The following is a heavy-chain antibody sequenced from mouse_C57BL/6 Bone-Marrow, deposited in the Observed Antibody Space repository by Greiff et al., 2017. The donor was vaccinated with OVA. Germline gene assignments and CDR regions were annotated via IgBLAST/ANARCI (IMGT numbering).Heavy chain of an antibody. CDR2: INPSNGGT. Sequence: QVQLQQSGPELVKPGASVKLSCKASGYTFTSYWLHWVKQRPGQGLEWIGNINPSNGGTNYNEKFKSKATLTVDKSSSTAYMQLSSLTSEDSAVYYCARSGGYDYEAWFAYWGQGTLVTVSA. D-gene: IGHD2-4*01. J-gene: IGHJ3*01. CDR1: GYTFTSYW. V-gene: IGHV1-53*01. CDR3: ARSGGYDYEAWFAY.